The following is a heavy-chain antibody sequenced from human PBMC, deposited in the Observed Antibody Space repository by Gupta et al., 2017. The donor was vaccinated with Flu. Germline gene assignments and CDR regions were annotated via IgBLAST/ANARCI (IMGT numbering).Heavy chain of an antibody. V-gene: IGHV3-48*02. CDR3: ARDLDWAFIF. CDR2: IGSGGNT. Sequence: EVHLVESGGGLVQQGGSLRMTCVISGFSLSDSNMNWIRQVPGKGPEWISYIGSGGNTDYADSVRGRFTISRDNARDSVFLQMNSLRDEDTALYYCARDLDWAFIFWGQGVLVTVSS. D-gene: IGHD2-21*01. J-gene: IGHJ4*02. CDR1: GFSLSDSN.